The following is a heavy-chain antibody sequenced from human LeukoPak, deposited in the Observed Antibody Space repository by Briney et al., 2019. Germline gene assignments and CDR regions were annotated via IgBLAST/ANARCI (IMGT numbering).Heavy chain of an antibody. D-gene: IGHD2-21*02. V-gene: IGHV3-11*06. CDR1: DFIFSDYY. J-gene: IGHJ4*02. Sequence: GGSLRLSCTASDFIFSDYYLSWIRQAPGKGLEWLSYISSSGSFTKYADSVRGRFTISRDNAKNSLFLHMNGLRAEDTAVYYCAREAYCGGDCYIFDYWGQGTLVTVSS. CDR2: ISSSGSFT. CDR3: AREAYCGGDCYIFDY.